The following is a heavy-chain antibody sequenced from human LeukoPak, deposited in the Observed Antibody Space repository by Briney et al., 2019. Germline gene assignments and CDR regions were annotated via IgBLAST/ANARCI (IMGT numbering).Heavy chain of an antibody. Sequence: SETLSLTCAVYGGSFSGYYWSWIRQPPGKRLEWIGEINHSGSTNYNPSLKSRVTISVDTSKNQFSLKLSSVTAADTAVYYCARAGVHCSSTSCYNPYYYYYMDVWGKGTTVTVSS. CDR3: ARAGVHCSSTSCYNPYYYYYMDV. D-gene: IGHD2-2*02. CDR1: GGSFSGYY. J-gene: IGHJ6*03. V-gene: IGHV4-34*01. CDR2: INHSGST.